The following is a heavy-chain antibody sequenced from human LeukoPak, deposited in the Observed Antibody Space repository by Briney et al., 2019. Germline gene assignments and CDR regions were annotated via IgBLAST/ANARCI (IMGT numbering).Heavy chain of an antibody. CDR1: GGSISSYY. V-gene: IGHV4-59*01. CDR3: ARHARHASCGNDCFSRAFDI. D-gene: IGHD2-21*02. CDR2: IYYSGTT. Sequence: SETLSLTCTVSGGSISSYYWSWIRQPPGKGLEWIGYIYYSGTTNYNPSLKSRVTISVDTSKNQFSLKLNSVTTADTAVYYCARHARHASCGNDCFSRAFDIWGQGTMVIVSS. J-gene: IGHJ3*02.